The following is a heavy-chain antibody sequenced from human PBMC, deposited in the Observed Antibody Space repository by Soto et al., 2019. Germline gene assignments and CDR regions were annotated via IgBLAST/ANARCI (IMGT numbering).Heavy chain of an antibody. V-gene: IGHV3-23*01. CDR1: GFTFSSYA. CDR3: AKDYSSSWYSNCFDP. Sequence: GGSLRLSCAASGFTFSSYAMSWVRQAPGKGLEWVSAISGSGGSTYYADSVKGRFTISRDNSKNTLYLQMNSLRAEDTAVYYCAKDYSSSWYSNCFDPWGQGTLVTVSS. J-gene: IGHJ5*02. CDR2: ISGSGGST. D-gene: IGHD6-13*01.